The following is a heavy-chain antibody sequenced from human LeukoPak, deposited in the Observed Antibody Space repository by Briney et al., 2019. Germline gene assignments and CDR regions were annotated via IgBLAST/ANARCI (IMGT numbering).Heavy chain of an antibody. CDR3: AKVTYSYGSYYFDY. V-gene: IGHV3-23*01. Sequence: PGGSLRLSCAASGLTFSSYAMSWVRQAPGKGLEWVSAISGSGGSTYYAASVKGRFTISRDNSKNTLYLQMNSLRAEDTAVYYCAKVTYSYGSYYFDYWGQGTLVTVSS. J-gene: IGHJ4*02. D-gene: IGHD5-18*01. CDR1: GLTFSSYA. CDR2: ISGSGGST.